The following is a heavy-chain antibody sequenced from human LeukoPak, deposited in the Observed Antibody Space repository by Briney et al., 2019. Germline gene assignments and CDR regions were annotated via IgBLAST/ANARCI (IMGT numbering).Heavy chain of an antibody. D-gene: IGHD1-1*01. CDR3: AKATGTLGN. J-gene: IGHJ4*02. V-gene: IGHV3-74*01. CDR2: IKSDGST. CDR1: GFTFSSYW. Sequence: GGSLRLSCAASGFTFSSYWMHWVRQTPGKGLMWVARIKSDGSTIYADSVQGRFTISRDNAKNMVYLQMNSLTAEDTAIYYCAKATGTLGNWGQGTLVTVSS.